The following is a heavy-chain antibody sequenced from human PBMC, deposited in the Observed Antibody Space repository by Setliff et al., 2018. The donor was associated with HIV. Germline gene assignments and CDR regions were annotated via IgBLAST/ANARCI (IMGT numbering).Heavy chain of an antibody. CDR2: IYNSGST. J-gene: IGHJ2*01. V-gene: IGHV4-61*02. CDR3: SRGPPFDR. Sequence: PSETLSLTCSVSGGSISSGSYYWSWIRQPAGKGLEWIGRIYNSGSTIYNPSLKSRVTMSVDTSKNQFSLRLSSVTAADTAVYFCSRGPPFDRWGRGTLVTVSS. CDR1: GGSISSGSYY.